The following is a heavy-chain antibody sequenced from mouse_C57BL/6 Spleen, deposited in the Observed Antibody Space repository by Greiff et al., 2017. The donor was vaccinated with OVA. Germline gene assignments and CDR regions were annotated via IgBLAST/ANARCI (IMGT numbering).Heavy chain of an antibody. V-gene: IGHV3-6*01. D-gene: IGHD1-1*01. CDR2: ISYDGSN. CDR3: ARDADGSSYFDY. Sequence: EVKLMESGPGLVKPSQSLSLTCSVTGYSITSGYYWNWIRQFPGNKLEWMGYISYDGSNNYNPSLKNRISITRDTSKNQFFLKLNSVTTEDTATYYCARDADGSSYFDYWGQGTTLTVSS. CDR1: GYSITSGYY. J-gene: IGHJ2*01.